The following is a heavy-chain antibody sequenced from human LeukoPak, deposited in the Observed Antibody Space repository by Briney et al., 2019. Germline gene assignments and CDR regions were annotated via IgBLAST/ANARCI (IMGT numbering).Heavy chain of an antibody. Sequence: ASVKVSCKASGYTFTGYYMHWVRQAPGQGLEWMGWINPNSGGTNYAQKFQGRVTMTRDTSISTAYMELSRLRSDDTAVYYCARVAGRWLQPRLDAFDIWGQGTMVTVSS. D-gene: IGHD5-24*01. CDR1: GYTFTGYY. J-gene: IGHJ3*02. CDR2: INPNSGGT. V-gene: IGHV1-2*02. CDR3: ARVAGRWLQPRLDAFDI.